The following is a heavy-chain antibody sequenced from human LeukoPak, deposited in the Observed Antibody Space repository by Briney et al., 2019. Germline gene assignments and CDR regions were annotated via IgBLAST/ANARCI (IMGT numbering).Heavy chain of an antibody. V-gene: IGHV4-39*07. Sequence: PSETLSLTCTVSGGSISSNTYYWGWIRQPPGRGLEWVGYIYNSGSTYYNSSLKSRVTISVDTSKNQFSLKLSSVTAADTAVYYCARNLVAVAGTDYWGQGTLVTVSS. CDR2: IYNSGST. CDR3: ARNLVAVAGTDY. CDR1: GGSISSNTYY. D-gene: IGHD6-19*01. J-gene: IGHJ4*02.